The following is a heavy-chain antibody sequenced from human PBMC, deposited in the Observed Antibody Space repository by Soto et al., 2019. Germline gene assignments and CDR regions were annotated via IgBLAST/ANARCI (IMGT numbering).Heavy chain of an antibody. Sequence: EVHLVESGGGLVQPGGSLRLSCAASGFTVSSNYMSWVRQAPGKGLEWVSLIYSGDRTYYADSVKDRFTISRDNSKNTLYLQMSNLRAEDTAMYFCARERSGSSWDFDLWGRGTLVTVSS. V-gene: IGHV3-66*01. D-gene: IGHD2-15*01. CDR2: IYSGDRT. CDR1: GFTVSSNY. J-gene: IGHJ2*01. CDR3: ARERSGSSWDFDL.